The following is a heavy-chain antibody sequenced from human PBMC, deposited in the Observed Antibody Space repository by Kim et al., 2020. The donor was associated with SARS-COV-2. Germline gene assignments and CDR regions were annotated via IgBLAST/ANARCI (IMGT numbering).Heavy chain of an antibody. D-gene: IGHD6-13*01. CDR2: FDPEDGET. V-gene: IGHV1-24*01. CDR1: GYTLTELS. Sequence: ASVKVSCKVSGYTLTELSMHWVRQAPGKGLEWMGGFDPEDGETIYAQKFQGRVTMTEDTSTDTAYLELSSLRSEDTAVYYCATGVAAAGTPHNHYYYGMDVWGQGTTVTVSS. J-gene: IGHJ6*02. CDR3: ATGVAAAGTPHNHYYYGMDV.